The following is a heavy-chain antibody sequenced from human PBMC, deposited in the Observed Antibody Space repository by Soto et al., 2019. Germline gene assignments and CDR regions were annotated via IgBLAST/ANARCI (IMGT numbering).Heavy chain of an antibody. Sequence: GGSLRLSCAASGFTFSSYYMNWVRQAPGKGLEWVSYISTSSSNTYYADSVKGRFTISRDNAKNSLYLQMNSLRDEDTAVYYCARVEGNWFDPWGQGGLVTVSS. J-gene: IGHJ5*02. CDR3: ARVEGNWFDP. CDR2: ISTSSSNT. CDR1: GFTFSSYY. V-gene: IGHV3-48*02.